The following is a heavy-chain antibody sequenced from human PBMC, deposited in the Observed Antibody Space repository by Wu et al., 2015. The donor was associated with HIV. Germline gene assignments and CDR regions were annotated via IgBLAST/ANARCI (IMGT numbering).Heavy chain of an antibody. J-gene: IGHJ3*01. D-gene: IGHD3-16*01. CDR1: GYTFTDYY. CDR2: INPNSGGR. CDR3: ARASDDSWSSFAGFCAFDL. V-gene: IGHV1-2*02. Sequence: QVQLVQSGAEVRKPGASVKVSCKTSGYTFTDYYMHWVRQAPGQGPEWMGWINPNSGGRNYAENLQGRVTMTRDTSVSTVYMELSSLRFDDTAMYYCARASDDSWSSFAGFCAFDLWGQGTMVTVSS.